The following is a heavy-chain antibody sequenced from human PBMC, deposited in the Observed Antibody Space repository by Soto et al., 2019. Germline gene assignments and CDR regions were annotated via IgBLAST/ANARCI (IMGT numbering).Heavy chain of an antibody. Sequence: ASVKVSCKASGYTFTGYYMHWVRQAPGQRLEWMGWFNPNSGGTNYAQKFQGRGTMTRDPSISTASMELSRPRSDDTAVYYCARVRGSLYSSGWTYFDYWGQGTLVTVSS. CDR1: GYTFTGYY. J-gene: IGHJ4*02. V-gene: IGHV1-2*02. D-gene: IGHD6-19*01. CDR3: ARVRGSLYSSGWTYFDY. CDR2: FNPNSGGT.